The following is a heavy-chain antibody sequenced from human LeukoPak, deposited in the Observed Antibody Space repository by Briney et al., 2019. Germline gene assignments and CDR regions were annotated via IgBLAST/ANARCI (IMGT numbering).Heavy chain of an antibody. D-gene: IGHD7-27*01. CDR3: ARVREGSNWGSTRSLSGFDY. V-gene: IGHV1-69*13. CDR1: GGTFSSYA. CDR2: IIPIFGTA. J-gene: IGHJ4*02. Sequence: GASVKVSCKASGGTFSSYAISWVRQAPGRGLEWMGGIIPIFGTANYSQKFQGRVTITADESTSTAYMELSSLRSEDTAVYYCARVREGSNWGSTRSLSGFDYWGQGTLVTVSS.